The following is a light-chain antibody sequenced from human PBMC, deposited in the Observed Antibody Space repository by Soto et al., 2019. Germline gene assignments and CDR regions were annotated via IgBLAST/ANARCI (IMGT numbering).Light chain of an antibody. CDR3: QQYGSSGT. J-gene: IGKJ1*01. V-gene: IGKV3-20*01. Sequence: EIVLTQSPGTLSLSTGESATLSCRASQSVSNNYLAWYQQKPGQAPRLLIYGASNRTTGIPDRFSGSGSGTDSTLTISRLEAEDFAVYYCQQYGSSGTFGQGTKVDIK. CDR1: QSVSNNY. CDR2: GAS.